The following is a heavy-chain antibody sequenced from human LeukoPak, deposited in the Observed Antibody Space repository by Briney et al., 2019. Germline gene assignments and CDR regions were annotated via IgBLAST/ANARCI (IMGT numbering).Heavy chain of an antibody. D-gene: IGHD5-18*01. J-gene: IGHJ4*02. CDR2: IYYSGNT. CDR3: ARARIGTAVVDY. Sequence: SQTLSLTCTVSGGSISSGGYYWSWIRQHPGKGLEWIGYIYYSGNTYYNPSLKSRVTISEDTSKNQFSLKLTSVTAADTAVYYCARARIGTAVVDYWGQGTLVTVSS. CDR1: GGSISSGGYY. V-gene: IGHV4-31*03.